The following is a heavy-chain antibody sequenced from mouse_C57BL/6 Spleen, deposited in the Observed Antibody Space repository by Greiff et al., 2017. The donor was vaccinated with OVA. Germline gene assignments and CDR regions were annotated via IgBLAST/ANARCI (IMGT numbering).Heavy chain of an antibody. CDR1: GYAFSSSW. CDR2: IYPGDGDT. CDR3: ARPRYGSSPYYCDY. V-gene: IGHV1-82*01. J-gene: IGHJ2*01. D-gene: IGHD1-1*01. Sequence: QVQLKESGPELVKPGASVKISCKASGYAFSSSWMNWVKQRPGKGLEWIGRIYPGDGDTNYNGKFKGKATLTADKSSSTAYMQLSSLTSEDSAVYFCARPRYGSSPYYCDYWGQGTTLTVSS.